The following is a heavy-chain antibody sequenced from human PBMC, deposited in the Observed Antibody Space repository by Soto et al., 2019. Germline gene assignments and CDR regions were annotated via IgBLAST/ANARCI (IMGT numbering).Heavy chain of an antibody. CDR1: GFSFSNYP. J-gene: IGHJ4*02. CDR2: IMGSGGST. D-gene: IGHD1-20*01. Sequence: GGSLRLSCAASGFSFSNYPMSWVRQAPGKGLESVSVIMGSGGSTYYADSVQGRFTISRDDSKSTVFLQMNSLRADDTATYYCAKGGANWYFDYRGQGTLVTVSS. CDR3: AKGGANWYFDY. V-gene: IGHV3-23*01.